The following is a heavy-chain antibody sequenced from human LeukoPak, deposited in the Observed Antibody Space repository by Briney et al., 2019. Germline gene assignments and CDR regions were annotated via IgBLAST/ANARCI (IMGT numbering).Heavy chain of an antibody. Sequence: ASVKVSCKASGYTFTSYDINWVRQATGQGLEWMGWMNPNSGNTGYAQKFQGRVTMTRDMSTSTVYMELSSLRSEDTAVYYCARTGDYSNYGAFDIWGQGTMVTVSS. J-gene: IGHJ3*02. CDR1: GYTFTSYD. V-gene: IGHV1-8*01. D-gene: IGHD4-11*01. CDR2: MNPNSGNT. CDR3: ARTGDYSNYGAFDI.